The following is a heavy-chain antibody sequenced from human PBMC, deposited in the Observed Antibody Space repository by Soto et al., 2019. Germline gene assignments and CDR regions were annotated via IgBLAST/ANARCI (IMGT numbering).Heavy chain of an antibody. J-gene: IGHJ6*02. CDR2: IYYSGST. CDR1: GGSISSGDYY. Sequence: SLSLTCTVCGGSISSGDYYWSWLRQPPGKGLEWIGYIYYSGSTYYNPSLRSRLTISVDTSKNQFSLKLSSVTAADTAVYCCARLGPTTVPTSYFTGNYNGMDVWGQGTTVT. V-gene: IGHV4-30-4*01. D-gene: IGHD4-17*01. CDR3: ARLGPTTVPTSYFTGNYNGMDV.